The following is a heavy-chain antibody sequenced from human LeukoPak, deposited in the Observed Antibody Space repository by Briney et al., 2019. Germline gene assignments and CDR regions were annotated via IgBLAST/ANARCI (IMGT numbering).Heavy chain of an antibody. D-gene: IGHD3-10*01. CDR2: ISAYNGNT. V-gene: IGHV1-18*01. J-gene: IGHJ3*02. CDR1: GYTFTSYG. CDR3: ASSQGYYYGSGSYYSLYAFDI. Sequence: ASVKVSCKASGYTFTSYGISWVRQAPGQGLEWMGWISAYNGNTNYAQKLQGRVTMTTDTSTSTAYMELRSLRSDDTAVYYCASSQGYYYGSGSYYSLYAFDIWGQGTMVTVSS.